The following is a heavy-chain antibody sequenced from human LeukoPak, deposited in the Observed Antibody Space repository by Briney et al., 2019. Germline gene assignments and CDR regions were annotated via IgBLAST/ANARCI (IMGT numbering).Heavy chain of an antibody. Sequence: SETLSLTCTVSGGSISSGSYYWSWIRQPAGKGLEWIGRIYTSGSTNYNPSLKSRVTISVDTSKNQFSLKLSSVTAADTAVYYCARDTGSRRIVSIDYWGQGTLVTVSS. CDR1: GGSISSGSYY. J-gene: IGHJ4*02. D-gene: IGHD6-13*01. CDR3: ARDTGSRRIVSIDY. V-gene: IGHV4-61*02. CDR2: IYTSGST.